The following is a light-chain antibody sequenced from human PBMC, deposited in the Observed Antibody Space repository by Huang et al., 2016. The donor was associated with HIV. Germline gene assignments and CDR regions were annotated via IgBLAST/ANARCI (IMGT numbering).Light chain of an antibody. V-gene: IGKV4-1*01. CDR2: WAS. J-gene: IGKJ3*01. Sequence: DIVMTQSPDSLAVSLGERATINCKSSQSVLYSSNNKNYLAWYQQKPGHPPKLPIYWASTRESGVPDRFSGSGSGTDFTLTISSLQAEDVAVYYCQQYYSTPPVTFGPGTKVDIK. CDR1: QSVLYSSNNKNY. CDR3: QQYYSTPPVT.